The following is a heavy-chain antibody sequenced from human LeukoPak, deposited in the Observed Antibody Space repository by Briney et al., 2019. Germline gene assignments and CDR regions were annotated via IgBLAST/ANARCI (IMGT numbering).Heavy chain of an antibody. Sequence: GGSLRLSCAASGFTVSTNYMTWVRQAPGKGLEWVSSISSSSSYIYYADSVKGRFTISRDNAKNSLYLQMNSLRAEDTAVYYCARGGYYYDSSGYWGAFDIWGQGTMVTVSS. CDR1: GFTVSTNY. V-gene: IGHV3-21*01. J-gene: IGHJ3*02. D-gene: IGHD3-22*01. CDR3: ARGGYYYDSSGYWGAFDI. CDR2: ISSSSSYI.